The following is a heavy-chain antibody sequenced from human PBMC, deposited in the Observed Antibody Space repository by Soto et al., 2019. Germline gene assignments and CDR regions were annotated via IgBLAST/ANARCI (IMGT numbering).Heavy chain of an antibody. CDR2: INHSGST. D-gene: IGHD3-3*01. CDR1: GGSFSGYY. V-gene: IGHV4-34*01. J-gene: IGHJ4*02. Sequence: ETLSLTCAVYGGSFSGYYWSWIRQPPGKGLEWIGEINHSGSTNYNPSLKSRVTISVDTSKNQFSLKLSSVTAADTAVYYCARGREWFLYYFDYWGQGTLVTVSS. CDR3: ARGREWFLYYFDY.